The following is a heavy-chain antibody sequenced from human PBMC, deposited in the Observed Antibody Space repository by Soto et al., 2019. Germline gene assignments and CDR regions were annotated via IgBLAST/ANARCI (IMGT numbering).Heavy chain of an antibody. Sequence: SETLSLTCTVSGGSISSNYWTWIRQPPGKGLEWIGYVYNSGSTNYNPSLKSRVTISEDMSKSQFSLKVNSMTAADTAVYYCARYRREAVAGYTLDNWGQGILVTVSS. CDR3: ARYRREAVAGYTLDN. CDR2: VYNSGST. J-gene: IGHJ4*02. V-gene: IGHV4-59*01. CDR1: GGSISSNY. D-gene: IGHD6-13*01.